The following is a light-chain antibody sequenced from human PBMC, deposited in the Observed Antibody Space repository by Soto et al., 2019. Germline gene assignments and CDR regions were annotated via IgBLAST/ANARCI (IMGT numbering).Light chain of an antibody. V-gene: IGKV1-39*01. CDR3: QQRYSTPFT. CDR1: QSISSY. J-gene: IGKJ3*01. CDR2: AAS. Sequence: DIQMTQSPSSLSASVGDRVTITCRASQSISSYLNWYQQNPGTAPKLLIFAASSLQSGVPSRFSGRGSGTDFTLTISSLQPEDFATYYCQQRYSTPFTFGPGTNVDIK.